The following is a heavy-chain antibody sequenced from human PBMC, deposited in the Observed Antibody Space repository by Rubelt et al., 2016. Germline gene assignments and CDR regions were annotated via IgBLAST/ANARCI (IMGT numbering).Heavy chain of an antibody. CDR3: ARDLGSGWYYFDY. V-gene: IGHV7-4-1*02. CDR1: GYTLTELS. J-gene: IGHJ4*02. D-gene: IGHD6-19*01. Sequence: QVQLVQSGAEVKKPGASVKVSCKVSGYTLTELSMHWVRQAPGKGLEWMGWINTNTGNPTYAQGFTGRFVFSLDTSVSTAYLQISSLKAEDTAVYYCARDLGSGWYYFDYWGQGTLVTVSS. CDR2: INTNTGNP.